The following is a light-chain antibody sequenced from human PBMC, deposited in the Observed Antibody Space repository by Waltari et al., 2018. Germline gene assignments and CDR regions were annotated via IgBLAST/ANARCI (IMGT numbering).Light chain of an antibody. CDR3: QQLHTYPLT. Sequence: IQLTQSQSSLCESFGDRVTITCRASQDIAGYLAWYQQKPGKAPNLLIYVSSTLQSGVPSRFSGSGSGTVFTLTISSLQPEDFATYYCQQLHTYPLTFGGGTTVDI. CDR1: QDIAGY. J-gene: IGKJ4*01. CDR2: VSS. V-gene: IGKV1-9*01.